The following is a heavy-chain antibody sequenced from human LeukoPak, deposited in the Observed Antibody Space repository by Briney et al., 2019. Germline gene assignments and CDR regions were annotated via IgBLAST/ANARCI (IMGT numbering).Heavy chain of an antibody. D-gene: IGHD2-2*01. Sequence: SETLSLTCAVSGGSISSGGYSWSWIRQPPGKGLEWIGYIYHSGSTYYNPSLKSRVTISVDRSKNQFSLNLSSVTAADTAVYYCARGSRNIVVVPAVSGGWFDPWGQGTLVTVSS. CDR1: GGSISSGGYS. CDR2: IYHSGST. J-gene: IGHJ5*02. V-gene: IGHV4-30-2*01. CDR3: ARGSRNIVVVPAVSGGWFDP.